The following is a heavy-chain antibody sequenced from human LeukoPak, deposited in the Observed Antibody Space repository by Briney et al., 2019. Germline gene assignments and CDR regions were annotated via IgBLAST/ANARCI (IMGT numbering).Heavy chain of an antibody. CDR1: GYSISSGYY. Sequence: SETLSLTCAVSGYSISSGYYWGWIRQPPGKGLEWIGSIYHSGSTYYNPSLKSRVTISVDTSKNQFSLKVSSVTAADTAVYYCARETGTTRFDYWGQGTLVTVSS. CDR3: ARETGTTRFDY. D-gene: IGHD1-1*01. CDR2: IYHSGST. J-gene: IGHJ4*02. V-gene: IGHV4-38-2*02.